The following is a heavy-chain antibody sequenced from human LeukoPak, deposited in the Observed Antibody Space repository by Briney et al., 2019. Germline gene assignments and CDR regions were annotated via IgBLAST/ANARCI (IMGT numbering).Heavy chain of an antibody. V-gene: IGHV3-11*01. CDR1: GFTFSDYY. Sequence: GGSLRLSCAASGFTFSDYYMSWIRQAPGKGLEWVSYISSSGSTIYYADSVKGRFTISRDNAKNSLYLQMNSLRAEDTAVYYCARARSSVTTAFDYWGQGTLVTVSS. D-gene: IGHD4-17*01. CDR3: ARARSSVTTAFDY. CDR2: ISSSGSTI. J-gene: IGHJ4*02.